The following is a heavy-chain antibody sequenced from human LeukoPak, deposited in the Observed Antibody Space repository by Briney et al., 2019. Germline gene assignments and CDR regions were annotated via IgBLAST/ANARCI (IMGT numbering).Heavy chain of an antibody. CDR2: LKSNIDGGTT. Sequence: PGGSLRLSCAASGLTFSKAWMSWVRQAPGKGLEWVGRLKSNIDGGTTDYAAPVKGRFTISRDDSKDTLYLQMDSLETEDTAMYYCTTLSYGRSTDWGQGTLVTVSS. J-gene: IGHJ4*02. CDR3: TTLSYGRSTD. V-gene: IGHV3-15*01. CDR1: GLTFSKAW. D-gene: IGHD5-18*01.